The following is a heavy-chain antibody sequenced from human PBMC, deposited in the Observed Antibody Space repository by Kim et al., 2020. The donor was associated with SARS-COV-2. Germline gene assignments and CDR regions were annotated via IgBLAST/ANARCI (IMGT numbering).Heavy chain of an antibody. Sequence: GGSLRLSCAASGFTFSSYGMHWVRQAPGKGLEWVAVISYDGSNKYYADSVKGRFTISRDNSKNTLYLQMNSLRAEETAVYYCAKGGSSCPFDYWGQGTL. D-gene: IGHD6-13*01. CDR1: GFTFSSYG. CDR2: ISYDGSNK. V-gene: IGHV3-30*18. CDR3: AKGGSSCPFDY. J-gene: IGHJ4*02.